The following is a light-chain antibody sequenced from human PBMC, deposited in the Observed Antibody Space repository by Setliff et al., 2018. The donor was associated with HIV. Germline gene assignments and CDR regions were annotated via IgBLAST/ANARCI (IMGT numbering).Light chain of an antibody. V-gene: IGLV1-40*01. Sequence: QSALTQPPSVSGAPGQRVTISCTGGKSNIGASFDVHWYQHLPGTAPKLLIYNDIIRPSGVPDRFSGSKSGTSATLTISRLQAEDEADYYCQSYDRSLSGLYVFGTGTKVTVL. CDR2: NDI. CDR1: KSNIGASFD. CDR3: QSYDRSLSGLYV. J-gene: IGLJ1*01.